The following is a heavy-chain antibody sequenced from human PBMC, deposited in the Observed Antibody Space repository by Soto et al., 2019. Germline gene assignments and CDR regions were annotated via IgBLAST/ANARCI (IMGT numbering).Heavy chain of an antibody. CDR3: ARDNQLTIFGVVIRGYFDL. Sequence: QVQLVQSGAEVKKPGASVKVSCKASGYTFTSYGISWVRQAPGQGLEWMGWISAYNGNTNYAQKLQGRVTMTTDTSTSTAYMELRSLRSDDTAVYYCARDNQLTIFGVVIRGYFDLWGRGPLVTVSS. J-gene: IGHJ2*01. CDR2: ISAYNGNT. V-gene: IGHV1-18*01. D-gene: IGHD3-3*01. CDR1: GYTFTSYG.